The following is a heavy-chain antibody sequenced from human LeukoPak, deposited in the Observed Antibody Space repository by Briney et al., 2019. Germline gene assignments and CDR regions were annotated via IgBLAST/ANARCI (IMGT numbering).Heavy chain of an antibody. CDR3: ATGATSGSEAFDI. CDR2: ISGSGGLT. Sequence: GGSLRLSCAASGFTFSTYAMSWVRQAPGKGLEWVSDISGSGGLTYYADSVKGRFTISRDNSKNTLYLQMNSLRAEDTAVYYCATGATSGSEAFDIWGQGTMVTVSS. V-gene: IGHV3-23*01. CDR1: GFTFSTYA. J-gene: IGHJ3*02. D-gene: IGHD1-26*01.